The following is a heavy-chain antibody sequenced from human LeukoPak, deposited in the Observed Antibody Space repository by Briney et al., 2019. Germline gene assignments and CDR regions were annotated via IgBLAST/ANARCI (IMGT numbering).Heavy chain of an antibody. J-gene: IGHJ4*02. V-gene: IGHV1-3*01. CDR1: GYTFTSYA. D-gene: IGHD1-26*01. Sequence: ASVKVSCKASGYTFTSYALHWVRQAPGQRLECMGWINAGNGNTKYSQKFQGRVTITRDTSASTAYMELSSLRSEDTAVYYCARVRRGSYVFDYWGQGTLVTVSS. CDR2: INAGNGNT. CDR3: ARVRRGSYVFDY.